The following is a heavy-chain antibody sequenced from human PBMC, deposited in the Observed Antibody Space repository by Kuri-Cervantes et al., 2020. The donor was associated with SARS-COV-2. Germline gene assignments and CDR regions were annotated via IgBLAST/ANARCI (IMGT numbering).Heavy chain of an antibody. D-gene: IGHD3-3*01. J-gene: IGHJ4*02. CDR3: ASNPNYDFWSGYFDY. CDR1: GGSISSGSYY. Sequence: LRLSCTVFGGSISSGSYYWSWIRQPAGKGLEWIGRIYTSGSTNYNPSLKSRVTISVDTSKTQFSLKLSSVTAADTAVYYCASNPNYDFWSGYFDYWGQGTLVTVSS. V-gene: IGHV4-61*02. CDR2: IYTSGST.